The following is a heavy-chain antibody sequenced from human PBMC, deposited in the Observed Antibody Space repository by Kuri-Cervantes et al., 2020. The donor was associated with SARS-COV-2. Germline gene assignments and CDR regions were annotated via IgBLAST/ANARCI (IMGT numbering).Heavy chain of an antibody. CDR3: TVRLQPEGVFDY. Sequence: GESLKISCAASGFPFSGSAMHWVRQTSGKRLEWIGRIRSKANNFATTYTTSLGGRFIISRDDSKNMAYLQIFSLKTEDTAMYYCTVRLQPEGVFDYWGPGTLVTVSS. CDR2: IRSKANNFAT. J-gene: IGHJ4*02. D-gene: IGHD2-8*01. V-gene: IGHV3-73*01. CDR1: GFPFSGSA.